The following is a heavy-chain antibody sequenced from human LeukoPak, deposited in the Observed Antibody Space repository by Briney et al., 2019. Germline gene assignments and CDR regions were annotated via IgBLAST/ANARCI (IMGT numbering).Heavy chain of an antibody. CDR2: TNWNGGTT. D-gene: IGHD1-26*01. V-gene: IGHV3-20*04. CDR1: GFRFDDHG. J-gene: IGHJ4*02. Sequence: GGSLRLSCAASGFRFDDHGMNWVRQAPGKGLEWVSGTNWNGGTTGYVDSVKGRFTISRDNAQNSLYLQMNSLRAEDTAIYYCVRDRGTYRPIDYWGQGTLVTVSS. CDR3: VRDRGTYRPIDY.